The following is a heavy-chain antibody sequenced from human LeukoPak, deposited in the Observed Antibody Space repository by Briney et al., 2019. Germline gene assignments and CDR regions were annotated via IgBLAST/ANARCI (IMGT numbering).Heavy chain of an antibody. J-gene: IGHJ3*02. Sequence: GGSLRLSCAASGFTFSSYSMNWVRQAPGKGLEWVSSISSSSSYIYYADSVKGRFTISRDNAKNSLYLQMNSLRAEDTAVYYCARVGPWLVHNRGHAFDIWGQGTMVTVSS. V-gene: IGHV3-21*01. CDR3: ARVGPWLVHNRGHAFDI. CDR1: GFTFSSYS. CDR2: ISSSSSYI. D-gene: IGHD6-19*01.